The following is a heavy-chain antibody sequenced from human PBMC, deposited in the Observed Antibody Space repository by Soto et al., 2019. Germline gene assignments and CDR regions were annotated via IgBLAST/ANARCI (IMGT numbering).Heavy chain of an antibody. CDR3: VRDNNGPEY. D-gene: IGHD2-8*01. J-gene: IGHJ4*02. CDR1: GFIFSNYN. CDR2: ISPDGSIT. V-gene: IGHV3-30-3*01. Sequence: GGPLRLSCAASGFIFSNYNLVCARQAPGEGLEWVTLISPDGSITHYADSVKGRFTVSRDNSKNMMYLQMNGLRPEDTAIYYCVRDNNGPEYWGQGTLVTVSS.